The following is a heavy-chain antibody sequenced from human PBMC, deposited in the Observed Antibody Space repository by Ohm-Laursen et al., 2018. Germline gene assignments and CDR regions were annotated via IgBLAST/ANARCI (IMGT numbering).Heavy chain of an antibody. CDR2: IYHTGAT. V-gene: IGHV4-38-2*02. J-gene: IGHJ4*02. CDR1: GYSISSDFY. D-gene: IGHD6-19*01. CDR3: ARDSAGRAVAGFDY. Sequence: SETLSLTCAVSGYSISSDFYWGWIRQPPGKGLEWIGSIYHTGATYYNPSLKSRVTISVDTSKNQFSLKLSSVTAADTAVYYCARDSAGRAVAGFDYWGQGTLVTVSS.